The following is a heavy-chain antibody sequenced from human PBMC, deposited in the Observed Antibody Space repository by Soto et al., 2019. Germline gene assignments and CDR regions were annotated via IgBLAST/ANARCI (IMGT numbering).Heavy chain of an antibody. CDR1: GGSISSFY. CDR2: IYYSGST. V-gene: IGHV4-59*08. Sequence: SETLSLTCTVSGGSISSFYWSWIRQPPGKGLEWIGYIYYSGSTNYNPSLKSRVTISVDTSKNQFSLKLSSVTAADTAVYYCATSHYDILTGYFAPGWFDPWGQGTLVTVS. J-gene: IGHJ5*02. CDR3: ATSHYDILTGYFAPGWFDP. D-gene: IGHD3-9*01.